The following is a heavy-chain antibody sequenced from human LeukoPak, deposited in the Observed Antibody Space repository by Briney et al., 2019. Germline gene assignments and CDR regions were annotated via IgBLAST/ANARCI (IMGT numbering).Heavy chain of an antibody. CDR2: INPNSGGT. CDR1: GYTFTSCG. V-gene: IGHV1-2*02. CDR3: ARAFGILTGYYSHYFDY. D-gene: IGHD3-9*01. J-gene: IGHJ4*02. Sequence: GASVKVSCKASGYTFTSCGISWVRQAPGQGLEWMGWINPNSGGTNYAQKFQGRVTMTRDTSISTAYMELSRLRSDDTAVYYCARAFGILTGYYSHYFDYWGQGTLVTVSS.